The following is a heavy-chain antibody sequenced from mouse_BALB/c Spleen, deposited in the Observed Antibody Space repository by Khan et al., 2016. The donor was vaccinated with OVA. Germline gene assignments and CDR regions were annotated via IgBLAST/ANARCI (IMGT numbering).Heavy chain of an antibody. D-gene: IGHD1-2*01. CDR1: GYTFTDYY. CDR2: IYPSSGNT. Sequence: QVQLQQSGAELARPGASVKLSCKASGYTFTDYYINWVKQRTGQGLEWIGEIYPSSGNTYYNEKFKGKATLTADKSSSIAYMQLSSLTSEDSAVXFCATSNYFGYTFAYWGQGTLVTVSA. CDR3: ATSNYFGYTFAY. V-gene: IGHV1-77*01. J-gene: IGHJ3*01.